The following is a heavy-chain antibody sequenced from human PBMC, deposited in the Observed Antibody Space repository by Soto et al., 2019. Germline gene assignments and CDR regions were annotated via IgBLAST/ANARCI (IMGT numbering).Heavy chain of an antibody. V-gene: IGHV3-33*01. D-gene: IGHD3-22*01. CDR2: IWYDGSNK. Sequence: QVQLVESGGGVVQPGRSLRLSCAASGFTFSSYGMHWVRQAPGKGLEWVAVIWYDGSNKYYADSVKGRFTISRDNSKNRLYLQMNSLRAEDTAVYYCARDQIISYYDSSVYQYYYYGMDVWGQGTTVPVSS. J-gene: IGHJ6*02. CDR3: ARDQIISYYDSSVYQYYYYGMDV. CDR1: GFTFSSYG.